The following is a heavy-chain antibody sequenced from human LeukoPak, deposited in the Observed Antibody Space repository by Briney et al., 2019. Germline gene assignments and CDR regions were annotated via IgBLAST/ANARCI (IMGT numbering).Heavy chain of an antibody. CDR3: ATLTPYDSSGYSVPYFDY. D-gene: IGHD3-22*01. CDR2: INWNSDSI. J-gene: IGHJ4*02. CDR1: GFTFDDYA. V-gene: IGHV3-9*01. Sequence: PGGSLRLSCAVSGFTFDDYAMHWVRQVPGKGLEWVSGINWNSDSIVYADSVKGRFTTSRDNAKNSVYLQMNSLSAEDTAVYYCATLTPYDSSGYSVPYFDYWGQGTLVTVSS.